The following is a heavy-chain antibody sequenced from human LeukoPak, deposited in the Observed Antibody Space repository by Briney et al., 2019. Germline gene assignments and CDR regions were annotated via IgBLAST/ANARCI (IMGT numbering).Heavy chain of an antibody. Sequence: GGSLRLSCGASGFTFTNTWMNWVRQAPGKGLEWVGRIRSKTDSGTTDYAAPVKGRFTISRDDSRNTLYLQLNSLKSEDTAVYYCTTVGYDSSGYYSYYFDCWGQGTLVTVSS. CDR2: IRSKTDSGTT. V-gene: IGHV3-15*07. D-gene: IGHD3-22*01. CDR3: TTVGYDSSGYYSYYFDC. CDR1: GFTFTNTW. J-gene: IGHJ4*02.